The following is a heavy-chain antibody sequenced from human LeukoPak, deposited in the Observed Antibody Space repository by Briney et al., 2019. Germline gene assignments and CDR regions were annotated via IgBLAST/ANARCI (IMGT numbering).Heavy chain of an antibody. CDR2: ISSSSSYI. V-gene: IGHV3-21*01. J-gene: IGHJ4*02. CDR1: GFTFSSYS. CDR3: AREGEMATISYYFDY. Sequence: PGGSLRLSCAASGFTFSSYSMNWVRQAPGKGLEWVSSISSSSSYIYYADSVKGRFTISRDNAKNSLYLQMNSLRAEDTAVYYCAREGEMATISYYFDYWGQGTLVTVSS. D-gene: IGHD5-24*01.